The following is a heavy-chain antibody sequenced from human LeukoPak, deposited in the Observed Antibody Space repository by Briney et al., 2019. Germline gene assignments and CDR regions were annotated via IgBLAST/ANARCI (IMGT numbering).Heavy chain of an antibody. CDR1: GGSVSSGSYY. D-gene: IGHD3-3*01. Sequence: SETLSLTCTVSGGSVSSGSYYWSWIRQPPGKGLEWIGYIYCSGSTNYNPSLKSRVTISVDTSKNQFSLKLSSVTAADTAVYYCARVGITIFGVVTAFDPWGQGTLVTVSS. V-gene: IGHV4-61*01. J-gene: IGHJ5*02. CDR3: ARVGITIFGVVTAFDP. CDR2: IYCSGST.